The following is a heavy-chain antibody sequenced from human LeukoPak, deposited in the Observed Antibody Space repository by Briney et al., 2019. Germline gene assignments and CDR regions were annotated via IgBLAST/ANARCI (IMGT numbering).Heavy chain of an antibody. CDR2: FDPEDGET. V-gene: IGHV1-24*01. J-gene: IGHJ3*02. CDR3: AKDLLAYYGSGPRGAFDI. D-gene: IGHD3-10*01. CDR1: GYTLTELS. Sequence: ASVKVSCKVSGYTLTELSIHWVRQAPGKGLEWMGGFDPEDGETIYAQKFQGRVTMTEDTSTDTAYMELSSLRSEDTAVYYCAKDLLAYYGSGPRGAFDIWGQGTMVTVSS.